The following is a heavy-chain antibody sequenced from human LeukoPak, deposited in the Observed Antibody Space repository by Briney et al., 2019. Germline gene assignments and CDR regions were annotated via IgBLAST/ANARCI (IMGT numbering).Heavy chain of an antibody. CDR1: RFTFSSYG. J-gene: IGHJ4*01. V-gene: IGHV3-30*03. CDR3: ARGKVSVVVVAAILA. CDR2: ISYDGSNK. Sequence: PGGSLRLSCAASRFTFSSYGMHWVRQAPGKGLEWVAVISYDGSNKYYADSVKGRFTISRDNSKNTMYLQMNSLRAEDTAVYYCARGKVSVVVVAAILAWGQGTLVTVSS. D-gene: IGHD2-15*01.